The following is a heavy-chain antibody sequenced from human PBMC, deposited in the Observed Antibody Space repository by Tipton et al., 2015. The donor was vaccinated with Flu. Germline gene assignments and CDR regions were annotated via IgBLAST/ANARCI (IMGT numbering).Heavy chain of an antibody. CDR1: GYSISSGYY. V-gene: IGHV4-38-2*02. CDR2: IYHSGST. D-gene: IGHD2-15*01. Sequence: TLSLTCTVSGYSISSGYYWGWIPQPPGKGLEWIGSIYHSGSTYYNPSLKSRVTISVDTSKNQFSLKLSSVTAADTAVYYCAAHCSGGNCSHAFDVWGLGTMVTVSS. CDR3: AAHCSGGNCSHAFDV. J-gene: IGHJ3*01.